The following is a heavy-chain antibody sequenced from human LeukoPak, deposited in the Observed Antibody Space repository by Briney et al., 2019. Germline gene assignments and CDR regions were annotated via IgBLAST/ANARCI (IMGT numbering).Heavy chain of an antibody. CDR3: ARASGIYGSGWYFDY. CDR2: IDGGGYNT. V-gene: IGHV3-23*01. J-gene: IGHJ4*02. CDR1: GFTFNNYV. Sequence: GGSLRLSCAASGFTFNNYVMSWVRQAPGKGLEWVSTIDGGGYNTYYADSVKGRFTISRDNSKNTLSLQVNTLRAEDTAVYYCARASGIYGSGWYFDYWGQGTLVTVSS. D-gene: IGHD6-19*01.